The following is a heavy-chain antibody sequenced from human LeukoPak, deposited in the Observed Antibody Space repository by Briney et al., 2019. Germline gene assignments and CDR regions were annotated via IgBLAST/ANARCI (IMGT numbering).Heavy chain of an antibody. CDR3: AKVRLGYCSGGSCSRGGTPMDV. Sequence: GGSLRLSCAVSGFTVSGNYMSWVRQAPGKGLEWVSLIYSGGTTYYADSVKGRFTISRDNSKNTLYLQMNSLRAEDMAVYYCAKVRLGYCSGGSCSRGGTPMDVWGKGTTVTISS. D-gene: IGHD2-15*01. V-gene: IGHV3-53*05. CDR2: IYSGGTT. J-gene: IGHJ6*03. CDR1: GFTVSGNY.